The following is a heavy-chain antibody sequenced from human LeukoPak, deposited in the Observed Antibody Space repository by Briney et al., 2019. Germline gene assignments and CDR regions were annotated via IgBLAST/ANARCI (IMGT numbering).Heavy chain of an antibody. D-gene: IGHD5-12*01. CDR2: ISSSSSYI. Sequence: GGSLRLSCAASGFTFSSYSMNWVRQAPGKGLEWVSSISSSSSYIYYADSVKGRFTISRDNAKNSLYLQMNSLRAEDTAVYYCARKDSGYDPLGDYWGQGTLVTVSS. V-gene: IGHV3-21*01. CDR1: GFTFSSYS. CDR3: ARKDSGYDPLGDY. J-gene: IGHJ4*02.